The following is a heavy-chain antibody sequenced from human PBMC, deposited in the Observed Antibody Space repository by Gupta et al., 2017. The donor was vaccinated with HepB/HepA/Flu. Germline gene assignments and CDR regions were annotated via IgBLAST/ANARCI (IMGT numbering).Heavy chain of an antibody. V-gene: IGHV3-73*02. CDR3: TRREYQLHEH. J-gene: IGHJ4*02. D-gene: IGHD2-2*01. CDR2: IRSKANIYAT. CDR1: GFTFSGSA. Sequence: EVQLVESGGGLVQPGGSLNLSCAASGFTFSGSAMPWVRQASGKGLEWVGRIRSKANIYATAYAASVKGRFTISRDDSKNTAYLQMNSLKTEDTAVYYCTRREYQLHEHWGQGTLVTVSS.